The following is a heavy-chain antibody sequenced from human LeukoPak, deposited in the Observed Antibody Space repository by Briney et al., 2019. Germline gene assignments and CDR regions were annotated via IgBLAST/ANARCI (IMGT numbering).Heavy chain of an antibody. Sequence: LGGSLRHYSEASVFTLSHYSINYAHHAPAQTLNPTSSIISSSSYIYYADSVKGRFTISRDNAKNSLFLQMNSLSAEDTAIYYCTKAPIVSCSGAFCYPFDSWGQGTLVTVSS. CDR1: VFTLSHYS. J-gene: IGHJ4*02. CDR2: IISSSSYI. D-gene: IGHD2-15*01. CDR3: TKAPIVSCSGAFCYPFDS. V-gene: IGHV3-21*04.